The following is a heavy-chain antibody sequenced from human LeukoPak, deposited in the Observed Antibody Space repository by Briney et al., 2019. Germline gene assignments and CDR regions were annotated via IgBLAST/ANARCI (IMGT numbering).Heavy chain of an antibody. V-gene: IGHV3-11*04. CDR2: ISSSGSTI. D-gene: IGHD1-14*01. CDR1: GFTFSDYY. J-gene: IGHJ6*03. Sequence: SGGSLRLSCAASGFTFSDYYMSWIRQAPGKGLEWVSYISSSGSTIYYADSVKGRFPISRDNAKNSLYLQMHSLRAEDTAVYYCARERPDYYYYMDVWGKGTTVTVSS. CDR3: ARERPDYYYYMDV.